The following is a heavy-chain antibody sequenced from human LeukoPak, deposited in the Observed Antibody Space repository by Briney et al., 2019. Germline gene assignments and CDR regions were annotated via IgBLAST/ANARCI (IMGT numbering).Heavy chain of an antibody. J-gene: IGHJ3*02. CDR2: ISYDGSNK. Sequence: GGSLRLSCAASGFTFSSYAMHWVRQAPGKGLEWVAVISYDGSNKYYADSVKGRFTISRDNSKNTLYLQMNSLRAEDTAVHYCARVLGYSSGWYLWGEGFDAFDIWSQGTMVTVSS. CDR1: GFTFSSYA. V-gene: IGHV3-30*14. CDR3: ARVLGYSSGWYLWGEGFDAFDI. D-gene: IGHD6-19*01.